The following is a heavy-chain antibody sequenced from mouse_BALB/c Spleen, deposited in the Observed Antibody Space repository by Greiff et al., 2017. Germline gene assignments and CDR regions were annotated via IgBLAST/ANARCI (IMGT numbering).Heavy chain of an antibody. V-gene: IGHV3-2*02. CDR3: ARGPLTGTGYAMDY. CDR1: GYSITSDYA. J-gene: IGHJ4*01. D-gene: IGHD4-1*01. CDR2: ISYSGST. Sequence: DVQLQESGPGLVKPSQSLSLTCTVTGYSITSDYAWNWIRQFPGNKLEWMGYISYSGSTSYNPSLKSRISITRDTSKNQFFLQLNSVTTEDTATYYCARGPLTGTGYAMDYWGQGTSVTVSS.